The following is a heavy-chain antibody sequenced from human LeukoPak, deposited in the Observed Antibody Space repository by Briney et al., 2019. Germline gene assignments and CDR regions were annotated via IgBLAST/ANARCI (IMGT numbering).Heavy chain of an antibody. CDR1: GGSFSGYY. D-gene: IGHD3-22*01. CDR3: ARDATYYYDSSGYYFDY. V-gene: IGHV4-34*01. CDR2: INHSGST. Sequence: SSETLSLTCAVYGGSFSGYYWSWIRQPPGKGLEWIGEINHSGSTNYNPSLKSRVTISVDTSKNQFSLKLSSVTAADTAVYYCARDATYYYDSSGYYFDYWGQGTLVTVSS. J-gene: IGHJ4*02.